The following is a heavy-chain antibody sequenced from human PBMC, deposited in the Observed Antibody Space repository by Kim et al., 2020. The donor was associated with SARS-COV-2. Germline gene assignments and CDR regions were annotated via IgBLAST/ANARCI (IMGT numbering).Heavy chain of an antibody. V-gene: IGHV1-3*01. D-gene: IGHD6-19*01. Sequence: ASVKVSCKASGYTFTSYAMHWVRQAPGQRLEWMGWINAGNGNTKYSQKFQGRVTITRDTSASTAYMELSSLRSEDTAVYYCARDRKVAGTGYWFDPWGQGTLVTVSS. J-gene: IGHJ5*02. CDR2: INAGNGNT. CDR1: GYTFTSYA. CDR3: ARDRKVAGTGYWFDP.